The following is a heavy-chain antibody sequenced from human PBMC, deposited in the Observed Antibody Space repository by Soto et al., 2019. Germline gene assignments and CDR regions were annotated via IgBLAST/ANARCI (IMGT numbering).Heavy chain of an antibody. D-gene: IGHD4-17*01. J-gene: IGHJ6*02. CDR3: TLSYGDSYYYYYGMDV. Sequence: GESLRISCVGSGFSFSRYTVGWVRQVPGKGLEWMGVVHPGDSDTIYSPSFQGQVTISADKSISTAYLQWSSLKASDTAMYYCTLSYGDSYYYYYGMDVWGQGTTVTVSS. V-gene: IGHV5-51*01. CDR2: VHPGDSDT. CDR1: GFSFSRYT.